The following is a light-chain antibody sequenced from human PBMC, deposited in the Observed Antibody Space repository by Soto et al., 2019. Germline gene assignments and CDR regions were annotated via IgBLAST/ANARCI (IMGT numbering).Light chain of an antibody. Sequence: DIQMTHSPSSLSASVGDRVTITCRASQGISNYLAWYQQKPGKVPKLLIYAASTLQSGVPSRFGGSGSGTDFTITISSLQPEDVATYYCQQYNDAPWTFGPGTKVEIK. CDR3: QQYNDAPWT. V-gene: IGKV1-27*01. CDR1: QGISNY. J-gene: IGKJ1*01. CDR2: AAS.